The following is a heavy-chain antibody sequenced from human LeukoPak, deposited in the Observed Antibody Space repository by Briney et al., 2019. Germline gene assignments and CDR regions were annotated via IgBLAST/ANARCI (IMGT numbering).Heavy chain of an antibody. CDR2: INHSGST. Sequence: SETLSLTCAVYGGSFSVYYWSWIRQPPGKGLEWIGEINHSGSTNYNPSLKSRVTISVDTSKNQFSLKMSSVTAADTGVYYCASLTAWLQLERRGYYYYGMDVWGQGTTVTVSS. D-gene: IGHD1-1*01. V-gene: IGHV4-34*01. CDR1: GGSFSVYY. CDR3: ASLTAWLQLERRGYYYYGMDV. J-gene: IGHJ6*02.